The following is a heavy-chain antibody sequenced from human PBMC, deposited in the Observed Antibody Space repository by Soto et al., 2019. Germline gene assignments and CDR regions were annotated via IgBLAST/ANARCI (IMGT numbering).Heavy chain of an antibody. CDR1: GFSLTTSGVG. D-gene: IGHD3-3*01. CDR2: IYWDEDK. CDR3: AHRVLRTVFGLVTTTAIYFDF. J-gene: IGHJ4*02. V-gene: IGHV2-5*02. Sequence: QITLNESGPTVVRPTETLTLTCRFSGFSLTTSGVGVGWIRQSPGKAPEWLALIYWDEDKRYSASLKSRLTITKDTSKNQVVLTVSDLDPTDTATYYCAHRVLRTVFGLVTTTAIYFDFWGQGTTVAVSS.